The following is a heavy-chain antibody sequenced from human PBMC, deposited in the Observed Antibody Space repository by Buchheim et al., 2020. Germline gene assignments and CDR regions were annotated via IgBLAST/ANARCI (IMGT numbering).Heavy chain of an antibody. CDR3: ARGPLLIAAAAGTGFDY. Sequence: QVQLQQSGPGLVKPSQTPSLTCAISGDSVSSNSAAWNWIRQSPSRGLEWLGRTYYRSKWYNDYAVSVKSRININPDNTKKPFSLQLNSVTPEDTAVYYCARGPLLIAAAAGTGFDYWGQGTL. CDR2: TYYRSKWYN. CDR1: GDSVSSNSAA. J-gene: IGHJ4*02. V-gene: IGHV6-1*01. D-gene: IGHD6-13*01.